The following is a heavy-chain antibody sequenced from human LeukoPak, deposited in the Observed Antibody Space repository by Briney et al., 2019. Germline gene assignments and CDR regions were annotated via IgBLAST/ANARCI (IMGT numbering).Heavy chain of an antibody. Sequence: PGGSLRLSCAASGFTFSSYAMSWVRQVPGKGLEWVSGISDSGGSTYYADSVKGRFTIVRDNSKNTLYVQMNRLRPEDAAVYYCAKAPVTTCRGAYCYPFDYWGQGTLVTVSS. CDR3: AKAPVTTCRGAYCYPFDY. D-gene: IGHD2-21*01. CDR2: ISDSGGST. CDR1: GFTFSSYA. V-gene: IGHV3-23*01. J-gene: IGHJ4*02.